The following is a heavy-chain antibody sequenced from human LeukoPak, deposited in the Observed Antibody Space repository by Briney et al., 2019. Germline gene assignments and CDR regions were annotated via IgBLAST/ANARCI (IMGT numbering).Heavy chain of an antibody. Sequence: GGSLRLSCAASGFTVSSNYMSWVRQAPGKGLEWVSAIGGSGDNTYYADSVKGRFTISRENSKNTLNLQMNSLRAEDTAVYYCAKGVWNCGGDCYSTFDYWGQGTLVTVSS. J-gene: IGHJ4*02. CDR3: AKGVWNCGGDCYSTFDY. D-gene: IGHD2-21*02. CDR2: IGGSGDNT. V-gene: IGHV3-23*01. CDR1: GFTVSSNY.